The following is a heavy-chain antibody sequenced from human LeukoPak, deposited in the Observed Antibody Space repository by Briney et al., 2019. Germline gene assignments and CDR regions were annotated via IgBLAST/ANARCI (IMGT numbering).Heavy chain of an antibody. CDR1: GGSISSYY. D-gene: IGHD1-26*01. J-gene: IGHJ5*02. Sequence: SETLSLTSTISGGSISSYYWSWIRQPPGKGLEWIGYIYYSGSTNYNPSLKSRVTISVDTSKNQFSLKLSSVTAADTAVYYCAREPGGTDGGDWFDPWGQGTLVTVSS. CDR2: IYYSGST. CDR3: AREPGGTDGGDWFDP. V-gene: IGHV4-59*01.